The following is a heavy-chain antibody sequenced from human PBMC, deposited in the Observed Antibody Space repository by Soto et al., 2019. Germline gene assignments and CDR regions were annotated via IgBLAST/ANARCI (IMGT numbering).Heavy chain of an antibody. CDR2: ITYDGSDK. CDR1: GFSFSKYA. CDR3: AAHGSGTSFYFDY. D-gene: IGHD3-10*01. Sequence: QVQLVESGGGVVQPGRSLRLSCAASGFSFSKYAMHWVRQAPAKGLEWVAVITYDGSDKFYADSVKGRFTISRDNSKDTLYLQMNSLRPEDTAVYYFAAHGSGTSFYFDYWGQGTLVTVSS. J-gene: IGHJ4*02. V-gene: IGHV3-30-3*01.